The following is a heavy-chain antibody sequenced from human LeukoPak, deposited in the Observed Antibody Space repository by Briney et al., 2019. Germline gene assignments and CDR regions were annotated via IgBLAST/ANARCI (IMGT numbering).Heavy chain of an antibody. V-gene: IGHV4-59*08. CDR2: IYYSGST. CDR1: GGSISSYY. J-gene: IGHJ2*01. CDR3: ARVLTTWGNWYFDL. D-gene: IGHD7-27*01. Sequence: SETLSLTCTVSGGSISSYYWSWIRQPPGKGLEWIGYIYYSGSTNYNPSLKSRVTISVDTSKNQFSLNLTSVTAADTAVYYCARVLTTWGNWYFDLWGRGTLVTVSS.